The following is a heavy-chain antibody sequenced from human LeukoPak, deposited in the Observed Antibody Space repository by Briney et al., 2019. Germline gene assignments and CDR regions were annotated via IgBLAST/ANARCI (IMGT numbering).Heavy chain of an antibody. V-gene: IGHV4-34*01. Sequence: SETLSLTCAAYGGSFSGYYWSWIRQPPGKGLEWIGEINHSGSTNYNPSLKSRVTISVDTSKNQFSLKLSSVTAADTAVYYCARGGHMGDILTGYPFDPWGQGTLVTVSS. CDR2: INHSGST. CDR1: GGSFSGYY. D-gene: IGHD3-9*01. J-gene: IGHJ5*02. CDR3: ARGGHMGDILTGYPFDP.